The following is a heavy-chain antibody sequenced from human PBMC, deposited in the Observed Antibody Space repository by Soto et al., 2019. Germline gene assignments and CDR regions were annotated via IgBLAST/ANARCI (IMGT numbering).Heavy chain of an antibody. CDR1: GDSVSSNSAA. Sequence: SQTLSLTCAISGDSVSSNSAAWNWIRQSPSRGLEWLGRTYYRSKWYNDYAVSVKSRITINPDTSKNQFSLQLNSVTPEGTAVYYCARDPWLQGYYYYGMDVWGQGTTVTVSS. V-gene: IGHV6-1*01. CDR3: ARDPWLQGYYYYGMDV. CDR2: TYYRSKWYN. D-gene: IGHD5-12*01. J-gene: IGHJ6*02.